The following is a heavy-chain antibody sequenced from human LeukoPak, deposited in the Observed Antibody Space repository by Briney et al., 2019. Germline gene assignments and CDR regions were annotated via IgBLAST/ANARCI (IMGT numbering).Heavy chain of an antibody. CDR1: GGSISSGGYS. Sequence: SETLSLTCAVSGGSISSGGYSWSWIRQPPGKGLEWIGYIYYSGSTNYNPSLKSRVTISVDTSKNQFSLKLSSVTAADTAVYYCARDQAGDSDAFDIWGQGTMVTVSS. D-gene: IGHD7-27*01. V-gene: IGHV4-61*08. CDR3: ARDQAGDSDAFDI. J-gene: IGHJ3*02. CDR2: IYYSGST.